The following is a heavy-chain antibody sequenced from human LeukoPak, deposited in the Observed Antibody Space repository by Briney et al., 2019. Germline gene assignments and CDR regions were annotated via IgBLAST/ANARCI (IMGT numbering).Heavy chain of an antibody. V-gene: IGHV1-69*05. CDR2: IIPIFGTA. Sequence: GASVKVSCKASGGTFSSYAISWVRQAPGQGLEWMGRIIPIFGTANYAQKFQGRVTITTDESTSTAYMELSSLRSEDTAVYYCTTEITMIVVVITDYWGQGTLVTVSS. CDR1: GGTFSSYA. CDR3: TTEITMIVVVITDY. J-gene: IGHJ4*02. D-gene: IGHD3-22*01.